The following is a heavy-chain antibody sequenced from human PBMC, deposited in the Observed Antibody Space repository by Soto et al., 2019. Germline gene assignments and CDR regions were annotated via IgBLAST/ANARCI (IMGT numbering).Heavy chain of an antibody. Sequence: ASVKVSCKASGYTFTGYYMHWVRQAPGQGLEWMGWINPNSGGTNYAQKFQGWVTMTRDTSISTAYMELSRLRSDDTAVYYCARSTDILTGYYPFDYWGQGTLVTVSS. D-gene: IGHD3-9*01. CDR3: ARSTDILTGYYPFDY. CDR2: INPNSGGT. CDR1: GYTFTGYY. J-gene: IGHJ4*02. V-gene: IGHV1-2*04.